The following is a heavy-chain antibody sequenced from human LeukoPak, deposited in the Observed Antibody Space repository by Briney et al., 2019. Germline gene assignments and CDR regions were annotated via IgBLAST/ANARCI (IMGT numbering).Heavy chain of an antibody. J-gene: IGHJ6*03. Sequence: SETLSLTCAVYGGSFSNYYWSWIRQTPGKGMEWIGEINDSGRTDYNPSLMSRVTVSVDTSKNQFSLRLTSVTATDTAVYYCARRWNYGRNYYIDVWGKGATVSVSS. CDR3: ARRWNYGRNYYIDV. CDR1: GGSFSNYY. V-gene: IGHV4-34*01. D-gene: IGHD1-7*01. CDR2: INDSGRT.